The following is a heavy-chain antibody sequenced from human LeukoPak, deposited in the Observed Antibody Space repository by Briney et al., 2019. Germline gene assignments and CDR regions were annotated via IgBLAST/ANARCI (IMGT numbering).Heavy chain of an antibody. CDR1: GGSFSGYY. CDR3: ARGPGGYEDY. J-gene: IGHJ4*02. Sequence: SETLSLTCAVYGGSFSGYYWSWIRQPPGKGLEWIGEINHSGSTNYNPSLKSRVTISVDTSKNQFSLKLSSVTAEDTAVYYCARGPGGYEDYWGQGTLVTVSS. V-gene: IGHV4-34*01. D-gene: IGHD5-12*01. CDR2: INHSGST.